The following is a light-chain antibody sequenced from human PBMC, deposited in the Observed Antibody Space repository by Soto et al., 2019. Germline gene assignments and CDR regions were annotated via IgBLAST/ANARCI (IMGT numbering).Light chain of an antibody. CDR1: SGHSNYA. V-gene: IGLV4-69*01. CDR2: LNSDGSH. Sequence: QLVLTQSPSASASLGASVKLTCTLSSGHSNYAIAWHQQQPEKGPRYLMKLNSDGSHSKGDGIPDRFSGSSSGAERYHTISSLQSEDEADYYCQTWGTGIVVFGGGTKLTVL. J-gene: IGLJ2*01. CDR3: QTWGTGIVV.